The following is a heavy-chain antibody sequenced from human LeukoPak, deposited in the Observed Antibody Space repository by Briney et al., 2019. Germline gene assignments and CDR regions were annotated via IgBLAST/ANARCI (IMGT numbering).Heavy chain of an antibody. J-gene: IGHJ5*02. CDR2: IIPIFGTA. Sequence: GASVEVSCKASGGTFSSYAISWVRQAPGQGLEWMGGIIPIFGTANYAQKFQGRVTITADESTSTAYMELSSLRSEDTAVYYCAREGIAAAGTGRNWFDPWGQGTLVTVSS. D-gene: IGHD6-13*01. CDR3: AREGIAAAGTGRNWFDP. V-gene: IGHV1-69*13. CDR1: GGTFSSYA.